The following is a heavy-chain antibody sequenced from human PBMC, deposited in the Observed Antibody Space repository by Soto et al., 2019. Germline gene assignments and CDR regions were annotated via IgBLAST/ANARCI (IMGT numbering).Heavy chain of an antibody. CDR2: IYYSGGT. J-gene: IGHJ5*02. D-gene: IGHD2-8*02. CDR1: GGSISSYY. V-gene: IGHV4-59*01. Sequence: PSETLSLTCTVSGGSISSYYWSWIRQPPGKGLEWIGYIYYSGGTNYNPSLKSRVTISVDTSKNQFSLKLSSVTAADTAVYYCARAKEGPPALVWFDPWGQGTLVTVSS. CDR3: ARAKEGPPALVWFDP.